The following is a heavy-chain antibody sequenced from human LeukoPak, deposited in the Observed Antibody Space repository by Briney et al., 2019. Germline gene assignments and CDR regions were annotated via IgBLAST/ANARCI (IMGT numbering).Heavy chain of an antibody. Sequence: GGSLRLSCAASGFTFNGYWMSWVRQAPGKGLEWVANIKEDGSAQYYVGSVKGRFIISRDNAKNSLSLQMNSLRAEDTAVYYCATSSNAPGNHWGQGTLVTVSS. CDR2: IKEDGSAQ. CDR3: ATSSNAPGNH. CDR1: GFTFNGYW. V-gene: IGHV3-7*01. J-gene: IGHJ5*02. D-gene: IGHD2-2*01.